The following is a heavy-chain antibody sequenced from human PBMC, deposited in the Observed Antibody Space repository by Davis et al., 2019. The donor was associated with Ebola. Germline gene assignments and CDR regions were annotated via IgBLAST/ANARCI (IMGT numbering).Heavy chain of an antibody. CDR3: ARGTHGDLPLDY. CDR1: AFTVSSNY. V-gene: IGHV3-53*01. J-gene: IGHJ4*02. D-gene: IGHD4-17*01. CDR2: IYSGGNA. Sequence: GGSLTPSCPPSAFTVSSNYMSWVRQAPGKGLEWVSVIYSGGNAYYADSVKGRFTISKENAKNPLYLQMNSLRAEDTAVYYCARGTHGDLPLDYWGQGTLVTVSS.